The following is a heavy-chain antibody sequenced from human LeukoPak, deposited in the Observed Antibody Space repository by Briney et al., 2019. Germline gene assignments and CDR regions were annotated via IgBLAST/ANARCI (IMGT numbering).Heavy chain of an antibody. CDR2: IYYSGST. V-gene: IGHV4-39*01. CDR3: ASHALMSSGWYPPPYYADY. CDR1: GGSISSSSYY. J-gene: IGHJ4*02. D-gene: IGHD6-19*01. Sequence: SETLSLTCTVSGGSISSSSYYWGWIRQPPGKGLEWIGSIYYSGSTYYNPSLKSRVTISVDTSKNQFSLKLSSVTAADTAVYYCASHALMSSGWYPPPYYADYWGQGTLVTVSS.